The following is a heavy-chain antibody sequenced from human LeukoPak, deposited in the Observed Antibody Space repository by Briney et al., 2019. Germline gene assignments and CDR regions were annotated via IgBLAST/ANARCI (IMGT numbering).Heavy chain of an antibody. D-gene: IGHD3-22*01. CDR2: ISFSGSPT. J-gene: IGHJ4*02. Sequence: GGSLRLSCAASGFTFSDYYMSWIRQAPGKGLEWVSYISFSGSPTQYADSVKGRFTISRDNAKNSLYLQMNSLRDEDTAVYYCARDRAYYYDSSGYYYFNHWGQGTLVTVSS. V-gene: IGHV3-11*01. CDR3: ARDRAYYYDSSGYYYFNH. CDR1: GFTFSDYY.